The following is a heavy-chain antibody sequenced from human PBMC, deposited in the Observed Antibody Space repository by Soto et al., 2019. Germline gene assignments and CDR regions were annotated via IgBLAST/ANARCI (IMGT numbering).Heavy chain of an antibody. D-gene: IGHD3-16*02. Sequence: VQLVQSGGEVKKPGASVKVSCKASGYTFTSHGFSWVRQAPGQGLEWMGWLSTYNGKTDYAQKFQGRVTMTADTRTNTGYMELRSLRSDDTAVYYCARLLTEGVTYREDAFDIWGQGTKVTVSS. CDR2: LSTYNGKT. J-gene: IGHJ3*02. CDR3: ARLLTEGVTYREDAFDI. CDR1: GYTFTSHG. V-gene: IGHV1-18*01.